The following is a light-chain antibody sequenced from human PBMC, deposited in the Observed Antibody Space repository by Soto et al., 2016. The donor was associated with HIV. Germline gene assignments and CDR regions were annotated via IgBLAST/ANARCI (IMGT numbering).Light chain of an antibody. V-gene: IGKV2-28*01. J-gene: IGKJ4*01. CDR2: LGS. CDR3: MQARQTPPT. CDR1: ESLLYSNGNNY. Sequence: DIVMTQSPLSLPVTPGEPASISCRSSESLLYSNGNNYLDWYHQKPGQSPQLLIYLGSNRASGVPDRFSGSGSGTDFTLTISRVEAEDVGVYYCMQARQTPPTFGGGTRVDI.